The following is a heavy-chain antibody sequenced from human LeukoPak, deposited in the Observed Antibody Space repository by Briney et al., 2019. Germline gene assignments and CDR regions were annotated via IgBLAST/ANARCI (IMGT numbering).Heavy chain of an antibody. CDR1: GGSISSYY. Sequence: PSETLSLTCTVSGGSISSYYWSWIRQPPGKGLEWIGYIYYIGSTNYNPSLKSRVTISVDTSKNQFSLKLSSVTAADTAVYYCARETYCAADCYSGFDFWGQGTLVTVSS. CDR3: ARETYCAADCYSGFDF. D-gene: IGHD2-21*02. V-gene: IGHV4-59*01. J-gene: IGHJ4*02. CDR2: IYYIGST.